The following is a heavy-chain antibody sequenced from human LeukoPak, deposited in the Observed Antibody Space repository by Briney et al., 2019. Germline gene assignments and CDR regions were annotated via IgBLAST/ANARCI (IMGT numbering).Heavy chain of an antibody. CDR3: ARGGRGSGLWGAFDI. V-gene: IGHV3-30-3*01. J-gene: IGHJ3*02. Sequence: GRSLRLSCAASGFTFSSYAMHWVRQAPGKGLEWVAVISYDGSNKCYADSVKGRFTISRDNSKNTLYLQMNSLRAEDTAVYYCARGGRGSGLWGAFDIWGQGTMVTVSS. CDR1: GFTFSSYA. D-gene: IGHD2-15*01. CDR2: ISYDGSNK.